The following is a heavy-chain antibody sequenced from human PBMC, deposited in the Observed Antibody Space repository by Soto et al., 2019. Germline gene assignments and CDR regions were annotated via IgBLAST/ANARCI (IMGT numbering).Heavy chain of an antibody. V-gene: IGHV4-59*01. D-gene: IGHD3-3*01. Sequence: SETLSLTCTVSGGSISSYYWNWIRQPPGKGLEWIGYIYYSGSTNYNPSLTSRVTISVDTSKNQFSLKLSSVTAADTAVYYCERGGRGYYDFWSGYSFFDYWGQGTLVTVSS. CDR2: IYYSGST. CDR3: ERGGRGYYDFWSGYSFFDY. J-gene: IGHJ4*02. CDR1: GGSISSYY.